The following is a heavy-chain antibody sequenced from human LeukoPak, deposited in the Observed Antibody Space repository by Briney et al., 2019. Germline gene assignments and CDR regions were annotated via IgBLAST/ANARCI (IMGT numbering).Heavy chain of an antibody. D-gene: IGHD6-19*01. CDR3: AREPYPSYSSGWNANWFDP. CDR2: IIPIFGTA. V-gene: IGHV1-69*13. J-gene: IGHJ5*02. Sequence: SVTVSCKASGGTFSSYAISWVRQAPGQGLEWMGGIIPIFGTANYAQKFQGRVTITADESTSTAYMELSSLRAEDTAVYYCAREPYPSYSSGWNANWFDPWGQGTLVTVSS. CDR1: GGTFSSYA.